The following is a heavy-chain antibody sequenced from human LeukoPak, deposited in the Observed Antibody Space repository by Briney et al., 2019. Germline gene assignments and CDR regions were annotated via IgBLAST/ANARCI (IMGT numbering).Heavy chain of an antibody. V-gene: IGHV3-33*01. D-gene: IGHD3-10*01. CDR3: ARDRRGVVDY. CDR2: IWYDGSNK. Sequence: PGRSLRLSCAASGFTFSSYGMHWVRQAPGKGLEWVAVIWYDGSNKYYAVSVKGRFTISRDNSKNTLYLQMNSLRAEDTAVYYCARDRRGVVDYWGQGTLVTVSS. CDR1: GFTFSSYG. J-gene: IGHJ4*02.